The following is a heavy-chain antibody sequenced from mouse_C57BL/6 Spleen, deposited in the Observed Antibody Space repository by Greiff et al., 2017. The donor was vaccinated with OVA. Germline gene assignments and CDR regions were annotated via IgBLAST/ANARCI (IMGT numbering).Heavy chain of an antibody. J-gene: IGHJ2*01. CDR1: GFTFSDYG. CDR2: ITSGSSTI. Sequence: EVMLVESGGGLVKPGGSLKLSCAASGFTFSDYGMHWVRQAPEKGLEWVAYITSGSSTIYYADTVKGRFTISRDNAKNALFQKMTSLRSEDTAMYYCARGATVVARGYYFDYWGQGTTLTVSS. CDR3: ARGATVVARGYYFDY. V-gene: IGHV5-17*01. D-gene: IGHD1-1*01.